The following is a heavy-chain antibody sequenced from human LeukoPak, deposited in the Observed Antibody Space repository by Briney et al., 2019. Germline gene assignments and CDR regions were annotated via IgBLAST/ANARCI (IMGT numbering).Heavy chain of an antibody. D-gene: IGHD3-16*01. CDR3: TTHLVN. J-gene: IGHJ4*02. CDR1: GSTLSNAW. CDR2: IKSKTDGGTI. V-gene: IGHV3-15*01. Sequence: GGSLRLSCAASGSTLSNAWTSWVRQAPGKGLEWVGLIKSKTDGGTIDYAAPVKGRFTISRDDSKNTLSLQMNSLKTEDTAVYYCTTHLVNWGLGTLVTVPT.